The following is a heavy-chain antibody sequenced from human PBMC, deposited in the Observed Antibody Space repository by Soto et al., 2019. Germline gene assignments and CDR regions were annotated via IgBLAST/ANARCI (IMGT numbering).Heavy chain of an antibody. D-gene: IGHD4-17*01. CDR2: IRGGSGNT. CDR3: ARDPVLDY. Sequence: QVQLVQSGAEVKKPGASVKLSCKASGNTFTTYTIHWIRQAPGQRLEWMGWIRGGSGNTKYSQQFQGRVTITTDTSASTAYVELSSLRSEDTAVYYCARDPVLDYWGQGTLVTVSS. V-gene: IGHV1-3*01. CDR1: GNTFTTYT. J-gene: IGHJ4*02.